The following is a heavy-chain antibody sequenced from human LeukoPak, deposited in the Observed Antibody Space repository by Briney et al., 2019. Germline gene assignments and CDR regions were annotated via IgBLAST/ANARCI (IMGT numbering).Heavy chain of an antibody. D-gene: IGHD3-10*01. Sequence: SETLSLTCTVSGGSISSYYWSWVRQPPGKGLEWIWYIYYSGRSNYNPSFKSRRTISVDTSKKQCSLKLSSVGAADTAVYYCARGGGEARPIDYWGQGTLVTVSS. CDR3: ARGGGEARPIDY. CDR2: IYYSGRS. V-gene: IGHV4-59*01. J-gene: IGHJ4*02. CDR1: GGSISSYY.